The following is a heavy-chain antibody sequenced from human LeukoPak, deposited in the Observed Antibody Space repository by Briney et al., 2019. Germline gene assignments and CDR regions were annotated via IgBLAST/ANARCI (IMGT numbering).Heavy chain of an antibody. J-gene: IGHJ3*01. Sequence: GSSVKVSCKASGGTFSSYDISWVRQAPGQGLEWMGRIIPIFGTANYAQKFQVRVTITTDESTSTAYMELSSLRSEDTAVYYCASFNSGSDAFDVWGQGTMVTVSS. CDR2: IIPIFGTA. CDR3: ASFNSGSDAFDV. V-gene: IGHV1-69*05. D-gene: IGHD1-26*01. CDR1: GGTFSSYD.